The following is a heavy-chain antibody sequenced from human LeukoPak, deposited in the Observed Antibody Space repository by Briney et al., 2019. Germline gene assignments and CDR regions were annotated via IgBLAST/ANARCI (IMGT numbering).Heavy chain of an antibody. J-gene: IGHJ4*02. D-gene: IGHD6-19*01. CDR3: AKYVGGARIAVAGYYFDY. Sequence: PGGSLRLSCAASGFTFSSYAMSWVRQAPGKGLEWVSAISGSGGSTYYADSVKGRFTISRDNSKNTLYLQINSLRAEDTAVYYCAKYVGGARIAVAGYYFDYWGQGTLVTVSS. CDR2: ISGSGGST. V-gene: IGHV3-23*01. CDR1: GFTFSSYA.